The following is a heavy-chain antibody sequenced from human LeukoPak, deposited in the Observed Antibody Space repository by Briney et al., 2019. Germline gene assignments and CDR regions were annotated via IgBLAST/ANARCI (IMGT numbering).Heavy chain of an antibody. Sequence: GGSLRLSCAASGFTFSSYGMNWVRQAPGKGLEWVAFIRYDGSNKYYADSVKGRFTISRDNSKNTLYLQMNSLRAEDTAVYYCAKVPGSPTGSNRFDYWGQGTLVTVSS. J-gene: IGHJ4*02. CDR2: IRYDGSNK. CDR1: GFTFSSYG. CDR3: AKVPGSPTGSNRFDY. D-gene: IGHD4-11*01. V-gene: IGHV3-30*02.